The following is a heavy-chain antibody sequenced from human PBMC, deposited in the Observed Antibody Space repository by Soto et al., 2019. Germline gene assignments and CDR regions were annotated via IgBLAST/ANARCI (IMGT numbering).Heavy chain of an antibody. CDR1: GYAFTSYG. CDR2: IAPHSGRT. Sequence: QVQLVQSGPEVKKPGASVRVSCMTSGYAFTSYGVNWVRQAPGQGLEWMGWIAPHSGRTTYLPKFQGRVTISADASTTTAYMELRGLSSDDTGIYFCARAATGSYHSAYWGQGTVVTVSS. V-gene: IGHV1-18*04. D-gene: IGHD3-10*01. J-gene: IGHJ4*02. CDR3: ARAATGSYHSAY.